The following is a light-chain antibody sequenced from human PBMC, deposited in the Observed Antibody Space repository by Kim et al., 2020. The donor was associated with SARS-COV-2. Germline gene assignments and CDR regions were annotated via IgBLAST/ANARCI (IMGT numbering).Light chain of an antibody. CDR2: YDS. V-gene: IGLV3-21*01. J-gene: IGLJ2*01. CDR3: QVWDRSSDHVV. Sequence: SYELTQPPSVSVAPGKTARITCGGNNIGSKSVHWYQQKPGQAPVLVIYYDSDRPSGIPERFSGSNSGNTATLTISRVEAGDAADYYCQVWDRSSDHVV. CDR1: NIGSKS.